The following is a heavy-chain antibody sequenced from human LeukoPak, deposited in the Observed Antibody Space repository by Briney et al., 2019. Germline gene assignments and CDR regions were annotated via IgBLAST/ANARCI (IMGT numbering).Heavy chain of an antibody. D-gene: IGHD1-26*01. V-gene: IGHV3-66*01. CDR1: GFTVRSDY. CDR3: ARAEGVRAIPGY. J-gene: IGHJ4*02. CDR2: IYGDGNT. Sequence: PGGSLRLSCAASGFTVRSDYMNWARQAPGKGLEWVSIIYGDGNTYYTDSVKGRFTVSRDNSKNTLYLQMNSLRAEDTGVYYCARAEGVRAIPGYWGQGTLVTVSS.